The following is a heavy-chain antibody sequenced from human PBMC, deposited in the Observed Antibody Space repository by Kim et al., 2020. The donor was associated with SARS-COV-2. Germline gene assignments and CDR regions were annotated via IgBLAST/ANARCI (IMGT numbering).Heavy chain of an antibody. V-gene: IGHV4-34*01. J-gene: IGHJ4*02. D-gene: IGHD3-10*01. Sequence: YNPSLKSRVTISVDTSKNQFSLKLSSVTAADTAVYYCARDKYYGSGSHDYWDQGTLVTVSS. CDR3: ARDKYYGSGSHDY.